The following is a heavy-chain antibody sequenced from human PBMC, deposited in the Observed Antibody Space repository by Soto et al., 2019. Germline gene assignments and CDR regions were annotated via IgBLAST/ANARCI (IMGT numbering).Heavy chain of an antibody. D-gene: IGHD3-10*01. CDR2: IDPSDSYT. CDR1: GYSFTSYW. V-gene: IGHV5-10-1*01. CDR3: ARQIAPPHYYGSGSYYNRLYYYYGMDV. J-gene: IGHJ6*02. Sequence: GESLKISCKGSGYSFTSYWISWVRQMPGKGLEWMGRIDPSDSYTNYSPSFQGHVTISADKSISTAYLQWSSLKASDTAMYYCARQIAPPHYYGSGSYYNRLYYYYGMDVWGQGTTVTVSS.